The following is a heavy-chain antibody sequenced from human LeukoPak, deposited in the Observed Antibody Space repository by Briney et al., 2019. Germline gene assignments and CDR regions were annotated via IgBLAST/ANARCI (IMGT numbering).Heavy chain of an antibody. CDR3: ASHSDYSYGSLWFDP. Sequence: SETLSLTCTVSGGSISSGSYYWSWIRQPAGKGLEWIGRIYTSGSTNYNPSLKSRVTISVDTSKNQFSLKLSSVTAADTAVYYCASHSDYSYGSLWFDPWGQGTLVTVSS. D-gene: IGHD5-18*01. V-gene: IGHV4-61*02. J-gene: IGHJ5*02. CDR1: GGSISSGSYY. CDR2: IYTSGST.